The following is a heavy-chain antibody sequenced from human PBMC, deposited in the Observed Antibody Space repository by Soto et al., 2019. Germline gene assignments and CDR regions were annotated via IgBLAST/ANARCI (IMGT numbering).Heavy chain of an antibody. V-gene: IGHV3-23*01. Sequence: EVQLLESGGGLVQPGGSLRLSCAASGFTFSSYAMSWVRQAPGKGLEWVSAISGSGGSTYYADSVKGRFTISRDNSKNTLYLQMNSLRAEDTAVYYCAKSPARTRPYYYGMDVWGQGTTVTVSS. D-gene: IGHD1-7*01. CDR3: AKSPARTRPYYYGMDV. CDR1: GFTFSSYA. J-gene: IGHJ6*02. CDR2: ISGSGGST.